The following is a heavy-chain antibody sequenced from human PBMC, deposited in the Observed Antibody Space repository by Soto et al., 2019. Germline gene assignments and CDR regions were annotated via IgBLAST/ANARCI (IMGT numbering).Heavy chain of an antibody. CDR2: ISYDGSNK. CDR1: GFTFSSYA. D-gene: IGHD5-18*01. CDR3: AGNTAMDTPFDY. Sequence: QVQLVESGGGVVQPGRSLRLSCAASGFTFSSYAMHWVRQAPGKGLEWVAVISYDGSNKYYADSVKGRFTISRDNSKNTLYLHMNSLRAEDTAVYYCAGNTAMDTPFDYWGQGTLVTVSS. V-gene: IGHV3-30-3*01. J-gene: IGHJ4*02.